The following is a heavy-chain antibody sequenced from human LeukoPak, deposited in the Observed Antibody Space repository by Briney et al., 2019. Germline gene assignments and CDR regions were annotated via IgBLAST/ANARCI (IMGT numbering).Heavy chain of an antibody. CDR3: AQDQTYYYDSSGYYYDYYYGMDV. CDR1: GYTFTSYG. Sequence: GASVKVSCKASGYTFTSYGISWVRQAPGQGLEWMGWISAYNGNTNYAQKFQGRVTMTTDTSTSTAYMELRSLRSDDTAVYYCAQDQTYYYDSSGYYYDYYYGMDVWGQGTTVTVSS. J-gene: IGHJ6*02. V-gene: IGHV1-18*01. D-gene: IGHD3-22*01. CDR2: ISAYNGNT.